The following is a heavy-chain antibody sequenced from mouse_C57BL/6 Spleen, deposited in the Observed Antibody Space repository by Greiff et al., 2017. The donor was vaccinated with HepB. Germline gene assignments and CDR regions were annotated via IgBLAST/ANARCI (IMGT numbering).Heavy chain of an antibody. CDR2: IWGVGST. D-gene: IGHD2-3*01. Sequence: VHLVESGPGLVAPSQSLSITCTVSGFSLTSYGVDWVRQSPGKGLEWLGVIWGVGSTNYNSALKSRLSISKDNSKSQVFLKMNSLQTDDTAMYYCASGWLRFAYWGQGTLVTVSA. CDR3: ASGWLRFAY. J-gene: IGHJ3*01. V-gene: IGHV2-6*01. CDR1: GFSLTSYG.